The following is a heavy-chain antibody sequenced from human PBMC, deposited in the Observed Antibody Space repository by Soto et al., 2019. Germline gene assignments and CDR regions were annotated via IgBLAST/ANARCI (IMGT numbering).Heavy chain of an antibody. CDR3: ANPPWILLPATAPFDY. J-gene: IGHJ4*02. V-gene: IGHV3-23*01. Sequence: EVQLLDSGGDLVQPGGSLRLSCAASGFTFSSYTMNWVRQAPGKGLEWVSAISGSGSSTYYADSVKGRFTISRDNSKNTVYLQMNSLKAEDTAVYYCANPPWILLPATAPFDYWGQGTLVPVSS. D-gene: IGHD3-22*01. CDR1: GFTFSSYT. CDR2: ISGSGSST.